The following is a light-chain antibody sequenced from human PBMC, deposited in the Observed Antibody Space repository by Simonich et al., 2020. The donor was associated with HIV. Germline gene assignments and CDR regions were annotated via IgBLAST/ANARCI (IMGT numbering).Light chain of an antibody. CDR2: EGS. CDR3: CSYAGTSTVI. Sequence: QSALTQPASVSGSPGQSITISCTGTTSDFGSYNLVSWYQQHPGKAPKRMIYEGSKRPSGVSDRFSGSKFGNTASLTISGLQAEDEADYYCCSYAGTSTVIFGGGTKLTVL. J-gene: IGLJ2*01. CDR1: TSDFGSYNL. V-gene: IGLV2-23*01.